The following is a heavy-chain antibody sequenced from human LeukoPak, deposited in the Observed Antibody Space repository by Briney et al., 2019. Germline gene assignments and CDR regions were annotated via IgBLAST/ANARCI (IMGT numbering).Heavy chain of an antibody. CDR3: ARVSGSYYGDFDY. CDR1: GGSISSGGYY. CDR2: IYYSGST. V-gene: IGHV4-30-4*08. D-gene: IGHD1-26*01. Sequence: KPSETLSLTCTVSGGSISSGGYYWSWIRQHPGKGLEWIGYIYYSGSTNYNPSLKSRVTISVDTSKNQFSLKLSSVTAADTAVYYCARVSGSYYGDFDYWGQGTLVTVSS. J-gene: IGHJ4*02.